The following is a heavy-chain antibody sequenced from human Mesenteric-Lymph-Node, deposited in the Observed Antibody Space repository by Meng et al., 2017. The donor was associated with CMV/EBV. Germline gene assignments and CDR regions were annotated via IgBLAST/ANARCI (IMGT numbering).Heavy chain of an antibody. CDR2: IKSKTDGGTI. CDR1: GFTFTDAW. D-gene: IGHD4-23*01. V-gene: IGHV3-15*01. CDR3: TTERTTTPGNRY. Sequence: GESLKTSCAASGFTFTDAWMSWVRQTPGKGLEWVGRIKSKTDGGTIEHAAPVKGRITIPGDGSKNTVYLQMNSLNTEDTGVYYCTTERTTTPGNRYWGPGTLVTVSS. J-gene: IGHJ4*02.